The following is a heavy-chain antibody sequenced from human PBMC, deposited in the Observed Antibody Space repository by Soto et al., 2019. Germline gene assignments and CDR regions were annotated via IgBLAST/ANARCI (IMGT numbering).Heavy chain of an antibody. D-gene: IGHD2-21*01. CDR2: ISDGPDGA. CDR3: AKGRIGRAPGLDS. J-gene: IGHJ4*02. CDR1: GFTFSSFA. V-gene: IGHV3-23*01. Sequence: EVQLLESGGGLIQPGGSLRLSCAASGFTFSSFAMTWVRQAPGKGLQWISSISDGPDGAYYADSVKGRFTISRDNSKNTLSLQMDSLRPDDTALYYCAKGRIGRAPGLDSWGQGTLVTVSS.